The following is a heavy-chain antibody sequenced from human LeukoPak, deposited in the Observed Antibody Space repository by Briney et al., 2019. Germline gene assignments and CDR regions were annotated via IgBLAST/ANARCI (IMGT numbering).Heavy chain of an antibody. CDR1: GFTFSSYA. CDR2: IKQDGSEK. J-gene: IGHJ6*02. V-gene: IGHV3-7*03. Sequence: GGSLRLSCAASGFTFSSYAMSWVRQAPGKGLEWVANIKQDGSEKYYVDSVKGRFTISRDNAKNSLYLQMNSLRAEDTAVYYCARDFPWSGYFNYYYYGVDDWGQGTTVTVSS. CDR3: ARDFPWSGYFNYYYYGVDD. D-gene: IGHD3-3*01.